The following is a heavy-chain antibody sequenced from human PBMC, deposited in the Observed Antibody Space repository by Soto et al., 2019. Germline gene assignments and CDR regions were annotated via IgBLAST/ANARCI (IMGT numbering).Heavy chain of an antibody. J-gene: IGHJ4*02. CDR1: GYTFTSYY. V-gene: IGHV1-46*01. CDR3: ARERSHPQDEGCFDY. Sequence: ASVKVSCKASGYTFTSYYMHWVRQAPGQGLEWMGIINPSGGSTSYAQKFQGRVTMTRDTSTSTVYMELSSLRSEDTAVYYCARERSHPQDEGCFDYWGQGTLVTVSS. CDR2: INPSGGST. D-gene: IGHD1-26*01.